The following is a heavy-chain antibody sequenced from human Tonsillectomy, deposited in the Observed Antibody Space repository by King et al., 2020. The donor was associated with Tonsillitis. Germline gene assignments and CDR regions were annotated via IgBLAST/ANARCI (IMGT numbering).Heavy chain of an antibody. CDR3: ARGGVGRGRQSGDDWYGDL. CDR2: IYYSGST. Sequence: VQLPESGPGLVKPSETLSLTCTVSGGYISSYYWSWIRQPPGKGLEWIGYIYYSGSTNYNPSLKSRVTISVDTSKNQFSLKLSSVTAADTAVYYCARGGVGRGRQSGDDWYGDLGGRGTLVTVSS. CDR1: GGYISSYY. V-gene: IGHV4-59*01. J-gene: IGHJ2*01. D-gene: IGHD5-24*01.